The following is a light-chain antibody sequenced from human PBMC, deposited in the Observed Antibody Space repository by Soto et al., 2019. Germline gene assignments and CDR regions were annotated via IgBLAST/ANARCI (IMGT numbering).Light chain of an antibody. J-gene: IGLJ1*01. CDR2: GNN. CDR3: CSYAGSYSYV. V-gene: IGLV1-40*01. CDR1: SSNLGAPYD. Sequence: QSALTQPPSVSGAPGQTVIISCSGSSSNLGAPYDVNWFRQLPGTVPRLLIYGNNNRPPGVPDRFSGSKPGNTASLTISGLQAEDEADYYCCSYAGSYSYVLGPGTKVT.